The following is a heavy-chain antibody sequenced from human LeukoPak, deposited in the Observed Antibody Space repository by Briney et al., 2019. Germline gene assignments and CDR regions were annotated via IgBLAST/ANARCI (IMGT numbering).Heavy chain of an antibody. CDR1: GFTFSNYD. Sequence: GGSLRLSCAASGFTFSNYDMHWVRQAPGKGLEWLSLIWSDGRIEQYAASVKGRITISRDNSKNTVYLQMNSLRGEDTAVYYCARDPGTATRGFHMDVWGKGTRITVS. D-gene: IGHD6-13*01. CDR2: IWSDGRIE. V-gene: IGHV3-33*01. J-gene: IGHJ6*03. CDR3: ARDPGTATRGFHMDV.